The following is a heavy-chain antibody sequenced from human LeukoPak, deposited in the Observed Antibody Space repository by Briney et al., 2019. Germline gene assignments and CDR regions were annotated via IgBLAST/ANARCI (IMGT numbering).Heavy chain of an antibody. CDR1: GGSFTNYY. D-gene: IGHD2-2*01. J-gene: IGHJ5*02. V-gene: IGHV4-34*01. CDR3: ARGDCSSPSCYLSDWFDP. Sequence: PSETLSLTCAVYGGSFTNYYWSWIRQPPGKGLEWIGEINHNGSTNYNPSLESRVTISIDTSKNQISLKLSSVTAADTALYYCARGDCSSPSCYLSDWFDPWGRGTLVTVSS. CDR2: INHNGST.